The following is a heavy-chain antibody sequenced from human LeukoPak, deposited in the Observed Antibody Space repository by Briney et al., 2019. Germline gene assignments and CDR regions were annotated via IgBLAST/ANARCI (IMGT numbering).Heavy chain of an antibody. Sequence: SETLSLTCTVSGYSISSGYYWGWIRQPPGKGLEWIGSIYHSGSTYYNPSLKSRVTISVDTSKNQFSLKLTSVTAADTAVYHCARDGPYEATGSYFDAFDIWGQGTMVTVSS. CDR3: ARDGPYEATGSYFDAFDI. CDR1: GYSISSGYY. J-gene: IGHJ3*02. CDR2: IYHSGST. D-gene: IGHD1-26*01. V-gene: IGHV4-38-2*02.